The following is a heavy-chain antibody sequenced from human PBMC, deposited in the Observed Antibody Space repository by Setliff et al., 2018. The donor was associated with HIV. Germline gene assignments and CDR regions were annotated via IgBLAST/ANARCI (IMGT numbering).Heavy chain of an antibody. Sequence: PSETLSLTCNVSGFSFRNSFYNWGWIRQPPGKGLEWIGTIYYSGTTYYNPSLRSRVAISVDTSKNQFSLKLTSVTAADTAVYYCAREDSSYHYFDYWGQGMLVTVSS. J-gene: IGHJ4*02. D-gene: IGHD6-6*01. CDR3: AREDSSYHYFDY. CDR1: GFSFRNSFYN. CDR2: IYYSGTT. V-gene: IGHV4-39*02.